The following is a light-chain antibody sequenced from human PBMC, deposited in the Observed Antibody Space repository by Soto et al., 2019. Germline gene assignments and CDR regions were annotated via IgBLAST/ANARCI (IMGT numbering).Light chain of an antibody. CDR1: QGISNY. Sequence: DIQMTQSPSSLSASVGDRVTITCRASQGISNYLAWYQQKPGKVPKLLIYAASTLQSGLPSRFSGSGSGTDFNLTNSSLQPEYVATYYCQKYNSAPFTFGAGTKVDIK. J-gene: IGKJ3*01. CDR2: AAS. CDR3: QKYNSAPFT. V-gene: IGKV1-27*01.